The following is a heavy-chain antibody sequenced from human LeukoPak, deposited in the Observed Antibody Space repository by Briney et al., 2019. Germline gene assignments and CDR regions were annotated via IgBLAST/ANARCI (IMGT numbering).Heavy chain of an antibody. J-gene: IGHJ4*02. Sequence: ASVKVSCKASGYTFTGYYIHWVRQAPGQGLEWMGWINPNINGTNYAQKFQGRVTMTGDRSISTAYMELSRLRSDDTALYYCASGQQLPSDYWGQGTLVTVSS. CDR3: ASGQQLPSDY. CDR1: GYTFTGYY. D-gene: IGHD6-13*01. CDR2: INPNINGT. V-gene: IGHV1-2*02.